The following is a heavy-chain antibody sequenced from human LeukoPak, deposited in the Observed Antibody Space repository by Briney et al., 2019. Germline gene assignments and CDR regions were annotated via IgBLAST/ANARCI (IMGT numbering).Heavy chain of an antibody. D-gene: IGHD3-10*01. J-gene: IGHJ4*02. V-gene: IGHV3-7*01. CDR1: GFTFSDYF. Sequence: GGSLRLSCAASGFTFSDYFTSWIRQAPGKGLEWVANIKQDGSEKYYVDSVKGRFTISRDNAKNSLYLQMNSLRAEDTAVYYCARVGYYYGSGSYYKPRPYYFDYWGQGTLVTVSS. CDR3: ARVGYYYGSGSYYKPRPYYFDY. CDR2: IKQDGSEK.